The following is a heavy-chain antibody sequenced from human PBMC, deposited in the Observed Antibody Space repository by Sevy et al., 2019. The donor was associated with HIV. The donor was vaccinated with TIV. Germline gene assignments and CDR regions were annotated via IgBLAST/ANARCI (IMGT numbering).Heavy chain of an antibody. J-gene: IGHJ6*02. D-gene: IGHD4-17*01. CDR2: ISSSGSTI. CDR3: AREGGDYPSYYYYYGMDV. CDR1: GFTFSDYY. V-gene: IGHV3-11*01. Sequence: GGSLRLSCAASGFTFSDYYMSWIRQAPGKGLEWVSYISSSGSTIYYADSVKGRFTISRDNAKNSLYLQMNSLRAEDTAVYYCAREGGDYPSYYYYYGMDVWGQGTTVTVSS.